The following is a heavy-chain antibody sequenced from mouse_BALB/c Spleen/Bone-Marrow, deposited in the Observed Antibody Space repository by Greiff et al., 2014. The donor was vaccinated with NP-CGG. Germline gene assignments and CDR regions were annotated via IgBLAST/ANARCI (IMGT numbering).Heavy chain of an antibody. CDR3: ARGTTGYFDY. CDR2: IWAGGVT. D-gene: IGHD1-1*01. J-gene: IGHJ2*01. CDR1: GFSLTSYG. Sequence: VQLQQSGPGLVAPSQSLSITCTVSGFSLTSYGVHWVRQPPGKGLEWLGVIWAGGVTNYNPALMSRLSISKDNSKNQVFLKMNSLQTDDTAMYYCARGTTGYFDYWGQGTTLTVSS. V-gene: IGHV2-9*02.